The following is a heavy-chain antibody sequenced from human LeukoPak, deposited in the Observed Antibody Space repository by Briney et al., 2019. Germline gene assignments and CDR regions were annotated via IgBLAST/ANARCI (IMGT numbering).Heavy chain of an antibody. CDR1: GFTFSSYW. D-gene: IGHD6-19*01. CDR3: ARAVRGKQWLVPKRHSLYYFDY. V-gene: IGHV3-7*01. J-gene: IGHJ4*02. CDR2: IKQDGSEK. Sequence: GGSLRLSCAASGFTFSSYWMSWVRQAPGKGLEWVANIKQDGSEKYYVDSVKGRFTISRDNAKNSLYLQMNSLRAEDTAVYYCARAVRGKQWLVPKRHSLYYFDYWGQGTLVTVSS.